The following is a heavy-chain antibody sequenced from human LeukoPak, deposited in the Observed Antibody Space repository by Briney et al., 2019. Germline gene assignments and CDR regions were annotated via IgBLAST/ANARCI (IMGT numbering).Heavy chain of an antibody. CDR2: INRDGSST. D-gene: IGHD5-18*01. CDR1: GFIFSNHW. CDR3: AREGAMVSAGLDY. V-gene: IGHV3-74*01. Sequence: SGGSLRLSCAASGFIFSNHWMHWVRQAPGKGLVWVSRINRDGSSTSYADSVKGRFTVSRDYAKNMLHLQMNGLRAEDTAVYYCAREGAMVSAGLDYWGQGILVTVSS. J-gene: IGHJ4*02.